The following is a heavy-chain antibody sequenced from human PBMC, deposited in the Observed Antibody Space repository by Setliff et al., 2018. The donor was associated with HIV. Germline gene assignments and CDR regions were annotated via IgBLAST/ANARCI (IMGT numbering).Heavy chain of an antibody. CDR3: ATDPGYSSTWYSQSFQH. CDR1: GYTLTELS. CDR2: FDPEDGET. V-gene: IGHV1-24*01. D-gene: IGHD6-13*01. J-gene: IGHJ1*01. Sequence: VKVSCKISGYTLTELSIHWVRQAPGKGLEWMANFDPEDGETFYAQKFQGRLTMTEDTSTDTAYMELSSLRSDDTAMYYCATDPGYSSTWYSQSFQHWGQGTVVTVSS.